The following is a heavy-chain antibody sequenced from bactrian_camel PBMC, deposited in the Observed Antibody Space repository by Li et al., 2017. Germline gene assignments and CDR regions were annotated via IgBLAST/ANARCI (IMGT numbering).Heavy chain of an antibody. CDR3: AANRDITRSSWLFGY. Sequence: QVQLVESGGGLVQPGGSLRLSCAASGFTFSNNIISWVRQHPGKELEWVANIYADYGATHYADSVKGRFTISWDSAKNTVYLQMNSLKPEDTAVYYCAANRDITRSSWLFGYWGQGTQVTVS. D-gene: IGHD6*01. CDR2: IYADYGAT. J-gene: IGHJ6*01. V-gene: IGHV3-2*01. CDR1: GFTFSNNI.